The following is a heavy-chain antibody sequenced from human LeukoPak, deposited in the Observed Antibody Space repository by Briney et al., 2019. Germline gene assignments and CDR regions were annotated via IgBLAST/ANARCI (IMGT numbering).Heavy chain of an antibody. D-gene: IGHD3-3*01. V-gene: IGHV1-69*05. CDR3: ASLVFGVVIANWFDP. CDR2: IIPIFGTA. J-gene: IGHJ5*02. Sequence: SVKVSCKASGGTFSSYAISWVRQAPGQGLEWMGGIIPIFGTANYAQKFQGRVTITTDESTSTAYMELSSLRSEDTAVYYCASLVFGVVIANWFDPWGQGTLVTVSS. CDR1: GGTFSSYA.